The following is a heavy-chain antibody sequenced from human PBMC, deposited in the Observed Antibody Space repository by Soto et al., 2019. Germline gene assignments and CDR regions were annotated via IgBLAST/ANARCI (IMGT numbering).Heavy chain of an antibody. Sequence: EVQLLESGGGLVQPGGALRPSWAASGFTFSSYGMSWVRQAPGKGWEWVSPISGRGGSTYYADSVKGRFTISRDNSKNTLYLQMNSLRAEDTAVYYCAKDLEYSSSSYYYGMDVWGQGTTVTVSS. CDR3: AKDLEYSSSSYYYGMDV. D-gene: IGHD6-6*01. CDR1: GFTFSSYG. V-gene: IGHV3-23*01. J-gene: IGHJ6*02. CDR2: ISGRGGST.